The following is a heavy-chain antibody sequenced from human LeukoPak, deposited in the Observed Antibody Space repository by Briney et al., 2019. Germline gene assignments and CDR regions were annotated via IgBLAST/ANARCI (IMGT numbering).Heavy chain of an antibody. CDR2: IIPIFGTA. V-gene: IGHV1-69*13. CDR1: GATFSSYA. Sequence: SVKVSCKASGATFSSYAISWVRQAPGQGLEWMGGIIPIFGTAIYAQRFQGRVTITADESTSTAYMELSSLRSEDTAVYYCARGRRYSGYDAFGYWGQGTLVTVSS. D-gene: IGHD5-12*01. J-gene: IGHJ4*02. CDR3: ARGRRYSGYDAFGY.